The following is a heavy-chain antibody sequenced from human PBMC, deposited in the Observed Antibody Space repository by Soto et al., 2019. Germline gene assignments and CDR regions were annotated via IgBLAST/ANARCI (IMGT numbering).Heavy chain of an antibody. CDR1: GGTFSSYT. Sequence: QVQLVQSGAEVKKPGSSVKVSCKASGGTFSSYTISWVRQAPGQGLEWMGRIIPILGIANYAQKFQGRVTITADKSTSTAYMELSSLRSEDTAVYYCARIDGSHYYGSGSYLPWGQGTLVTVSS. CDR3: ARIDGSHYYGSGSYLP. V-gene: IGHV1-69*02. D-gene: IGHD3-10*01. J-gene: IGHJ5*02. CDR2: IIPILGIA.